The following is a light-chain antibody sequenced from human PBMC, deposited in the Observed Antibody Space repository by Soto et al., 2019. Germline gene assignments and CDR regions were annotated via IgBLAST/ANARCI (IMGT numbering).Light chain of an antibody. CDR1: QSVSSNS. J-gene: IGKJ1*01. V-gene: IGKV3-20*01. CDR2: GTS. Sequence: EIVLTQSPGTLSLSPGESATLSCRASQSVSSNSLAWYRRNPGQPPSLLIYGTSTRATDIPRRFSGSGSGTDFTLTITRLEPEDFAVYFGQQYGDSPPTFGQGTKVEVQ. CDR3: QQYGDSPPT.